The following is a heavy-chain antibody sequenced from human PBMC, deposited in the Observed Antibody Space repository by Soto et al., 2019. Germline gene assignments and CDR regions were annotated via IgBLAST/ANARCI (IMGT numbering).Heavy chain of an antibody. D-gene: IGHD1-26*01. CDR3: ARAGEVGATLGVDRYYFAY. V-gene: IGHV3-30*01. J-gene: IGHJ4*02. Sequence: DSVKGRFTISRDNSKNTLYLQMNSLRAEDTAVYYCARAGEVGATLGVDRYYFAYWGQGTLVTVSS.